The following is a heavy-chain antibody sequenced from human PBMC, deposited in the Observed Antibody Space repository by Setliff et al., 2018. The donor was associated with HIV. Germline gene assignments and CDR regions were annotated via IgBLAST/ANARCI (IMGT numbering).Heavy chain of an antibody. CDR2: ISSSSSTI. V-gene: IGHV3-48*01. D-gene: IGHD6-13*01. CDR1: GFTFSSSS. Sequence: PGGSLRLSCAASGFTFSSSSINWVRQAPGKGLEWSSYISSSSSTIYYADSVKGRFTISRDNAKNSLYLQMNSLRAEDTAVYYCARSRAAGFDYWGQETLVTVAS. CDR3: ARSRAAGFDY. J-gene: IGHJ4*02.